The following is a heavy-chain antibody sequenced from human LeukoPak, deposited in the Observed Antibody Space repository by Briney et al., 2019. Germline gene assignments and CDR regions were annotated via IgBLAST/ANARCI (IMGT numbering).Heavy chain of an antibody. CDR1: GGSISSYY. V-gene: IGHV4-59*01. J-gene: IGHJ5*02. CDR2: IYYSGTT. D-gene: IGHD5/OR15-5a*01. Sequence: SETLSLTCTVSGGSISSYYWSWIRQPPGKALEWIGYIYYSGTTNYNPSLKSRVTISVDTSKNQFSLKLSSVTAADTAVYYCARRVYGNWFDPWGQGTLVTVSS. CDR3: ARRVYGNWFDP.